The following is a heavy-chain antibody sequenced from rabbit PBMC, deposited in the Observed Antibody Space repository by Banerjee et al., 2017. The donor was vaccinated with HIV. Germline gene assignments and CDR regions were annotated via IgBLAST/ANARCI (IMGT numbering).Heavy chain of an antibody. Sequence: QEQVKETGGGLVQPGGSLTLSCKASGFDFSAYTFMCWVRQAPGKGLEWIACINAVTGKPVYATWAKGRFTISRTSSTTVTLQMTSLTAADTATYFCARDLTSVVGWNFNLWGPGTLVTVS. CDR1: GFDFSAYTF. J-gene: IGHJ4*01. CDR3: ARDLTSVVGWNFNL. D-gene: IGHD1-1*01. CDR2: INAVTGKP. V-gene: IGHV1S45*01.